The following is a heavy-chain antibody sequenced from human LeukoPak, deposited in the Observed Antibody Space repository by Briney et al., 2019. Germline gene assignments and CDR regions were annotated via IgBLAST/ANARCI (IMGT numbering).Heavy chain of an antibody. J-gene: IGHJ4*02. CDR3: ASSHDSSGND. D-gene: IGHD3-22*01. Sequence: GGSLRLSCAASGFPFSTYWMAWVRQAPGKGLDWVANIRKDGGAKFYAASVKGRFIISRDNAKNSLYLQMSNLRDVDTAVYYCASSHDSSGNDWGQGTLVTV. CDR2: IRKDGGAK. V-gene: IGHV3-7*01. CDR1: GFPFSTYW.